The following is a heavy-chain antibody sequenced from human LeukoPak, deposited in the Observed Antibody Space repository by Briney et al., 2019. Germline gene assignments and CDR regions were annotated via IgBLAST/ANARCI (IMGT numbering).Heavy chain of an antibody. D-gene: IGHD3-10*01. Sequence: SETLSLTCTVSGYSISSGYYWGWIRQPPGKGLEWIGCIYHSGSTSYNPSLKSRVTVSVDTSKNQFSLKLSSVTAADTAVYYCARAEGAMVQGTYNWFDPWGQGTLVIVSS. J-gene: IGHJ5*02. V-gene: IGHV4-38-2*02. CDR2: IYHSGST. CDR3: ARAEGAMVQGTYNWFDP. CDR1: GYSISSGYY.